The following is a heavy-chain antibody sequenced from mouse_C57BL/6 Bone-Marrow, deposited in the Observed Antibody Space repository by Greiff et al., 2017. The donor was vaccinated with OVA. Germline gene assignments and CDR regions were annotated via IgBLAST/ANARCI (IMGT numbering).Heavy chain of an antibody. CDR3: ARWDYYGSSLDY. Sequence: VQLQQPGAELVMPGASVKLSCKASGYTFTSYWMHWVKQRPGQGLEWIGEIDPSDSYTNYNPKFKGKSTLTVDTASSPPYMQLSSLTSEDSSAYHCARWDYYGSSLDYWGQGTTLTVSS. CDR2: IDPSDSYT. J-gene: IGHJ2*01. D-gene: IGHD1-1*01. CDR1: GYTFTSYW. V-gene: IGHV1-69*01.